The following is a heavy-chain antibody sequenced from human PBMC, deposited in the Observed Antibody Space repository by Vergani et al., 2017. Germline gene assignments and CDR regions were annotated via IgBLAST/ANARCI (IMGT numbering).Heavy chain of an antibody. V-gene: IGHV4-31*11. CDR2: IFYSGTT. D-gene: IGHD6-25*01. J-gene: IGHJ6*03. CDR3: ARVDTQVPATSHFYYMDV. CDR1: GGSISSGDHC. Sequence: QVQLQESGPGVVKPSQTLSLTFAVSGGSISSGDHCWTWIRQRPGKGLEWIGYIFYSGTTYDNPSLRNRLTISVDTSQNQFSLKLRSVTAADTAVYYCARVDTQVPATSHFYYMDVWGKGTTVVVSS.